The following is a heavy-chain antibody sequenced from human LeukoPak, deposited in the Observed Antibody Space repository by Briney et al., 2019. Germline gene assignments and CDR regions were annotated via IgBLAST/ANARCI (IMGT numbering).Heavy chain of an antibody. CDR3: ARFPITMIVDDAFDI. V-gene: IGHV3-66*01. CDR2: LYSGGST. CDR1: GFTVNTNY. Sequence: GGSLRLSCAASGFTVNTNYMTWVRQAPGKGLEWVSVLYSGGSTYYADSVKGRFTISRDNSKNTLYLQMNNLRAEDTAVYYCARFPITMIVDDAFDIWGQGTMVTVSS. J-gene: IGHJ3*02. D-gene: IGHD3-22*01.